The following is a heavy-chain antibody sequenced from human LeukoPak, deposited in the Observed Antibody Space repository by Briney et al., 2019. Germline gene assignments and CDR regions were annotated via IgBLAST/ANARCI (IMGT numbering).Heavy chain of an antibody. CDR1: GYTFTGYY. V-gene: IGHV1-2*02. Sequence: ASVKVSCKASGYTFTGYYMHWVRQAPGQGLEWMGWINPNSGGTNYAQKFQGRVTMTRDTSISTAYMELSRLRSDDTAVYYCARDKAAVASLYSSSWYWFDPWGQGTLVTVSS. CDR2: INPNSGGT. CDR3: ARDKAAVASLYSSSWYWFDP. D-gene: IGHD6-13*01. J-gene: IGHJ5*02.